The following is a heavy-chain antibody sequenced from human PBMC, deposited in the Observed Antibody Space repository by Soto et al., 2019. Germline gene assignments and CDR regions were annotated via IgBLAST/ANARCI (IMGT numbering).Heavy chain of an antibody. CDR1: GGSVSSGSYY. Sequence: LETLSLTCTVSGGSVSSGSYYWSWIRQPPGKGLEWIGYIYYSGSTNYIPYPKSPVTISVDTSNNQFSLKLSSVTAADTAVYYCAREEDYYDSVWGQGTLVTVSS. D-gene: IGHD3-22*01. V-gene: IGHV4-61*01. J-gene: IGHJ4*02. CDR3: AREEDYYDSV. CDR2: IYYSGST.